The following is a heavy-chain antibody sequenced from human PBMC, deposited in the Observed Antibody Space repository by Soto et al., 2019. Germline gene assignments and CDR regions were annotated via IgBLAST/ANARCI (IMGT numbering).Heavy chain of an antibody. V-gene: IGHV1-24*01. CDR3: ATDSGFNGSYLWFDP. J-gene: IGHJ5*02. CDR1: GYTLTELS. Sequence: ASVKVSCKVSGYTLTELSMHWVRQAPGKGLEWMGGFDPEDGETIYAQKFQGRVTMTEDTSTDTAYMELSSLRSEDTAVYYCATDSGFNGSYLWFDPWGQGTLVTVSS. CDR2: FDPEDGET. D-gene: IGHD1-26*01.